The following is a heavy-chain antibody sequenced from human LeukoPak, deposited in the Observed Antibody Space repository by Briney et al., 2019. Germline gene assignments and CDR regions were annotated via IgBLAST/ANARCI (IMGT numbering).Heavy chain of an antibody. Sequence: ASVKVSCKASGGTFSSYAISWVRQAPGQGLEWMGIINPSGGSTSYAQKFQGRVTMTRDMSTSTVYMELSSLRSEDTAVYYCASAYCSGGSCYGHDAFDIWGQGTMVTVSS. V-gene: IGHV1-46*01. D-gene: IGHD2-15*01. CDR1: GGTFSSYA. CDR3: ASAYCSGGSCYGHDAFDI. CDR2: INPSGGST. J-gene: IGHJ3*02.